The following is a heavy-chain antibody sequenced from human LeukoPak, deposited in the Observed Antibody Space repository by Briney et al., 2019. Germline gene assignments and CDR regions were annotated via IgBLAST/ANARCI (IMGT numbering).Heavy chain of an antibody. CDR1: GFTFSSYS. D-gene: IGHD3-22*01. Sequence: GGSLRLSCAASGFTFSSYSMNWVRQAPGKGLEWVSSISSGSGYTYYTDSVKGRFTISRDNAKNSLYLQMDSLRADDTAVYYCAREWRYDSSGLDYWGQGTLVTVSS. CDR2: ISSGSGYT. J-gene: IGHJ4*02. V-gene: IGHV3-21*01. CDR3: AREWRYDSSGLDY.